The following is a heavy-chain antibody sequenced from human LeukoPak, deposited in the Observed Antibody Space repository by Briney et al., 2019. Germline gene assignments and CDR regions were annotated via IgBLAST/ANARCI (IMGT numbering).Heavy chain of an antibody. D-gene: IGHD1-1*01. CDR3: ARDRTGNDY. J-gene: IGHJ4*02. CDR1: GFTFSSYW. CDR2: IKEDGSEK. V-gene: IGHV3-7*01. Sequence: GGSLRLSCAASGFTFSSYWMSWIRQAPGKGLEWVANIKEDGSEKYYVDSVRGRFTISRDNAKNSLSLQMNSLRAEDTAVYYCARDRTGNDYWGPGALVTVSS.